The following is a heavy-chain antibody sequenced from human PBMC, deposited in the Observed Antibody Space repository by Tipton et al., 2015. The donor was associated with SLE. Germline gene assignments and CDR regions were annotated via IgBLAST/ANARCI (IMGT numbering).Heavy chain of an antibody. Sequence: TLSLTCSVSGGSITSLYWSWIRQPPGKGLEWIGFIYATDKTRYSPSLSSRAVISVDPSKNQVSLKLTSVTAADTGTYYCASLPEHWGQGTLVAVSS. CDR2: IYATDKT. J-gene: IGHJ4*02. CDR3: ASLPEH. CDR1: GGSITSLY. V-gene: IGHV4-4*09.